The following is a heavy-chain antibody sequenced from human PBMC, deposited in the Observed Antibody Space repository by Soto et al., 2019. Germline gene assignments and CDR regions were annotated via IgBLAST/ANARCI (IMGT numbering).Heavy chain of an antibody. CDR2: IIPIFGTA. V-gene: IGHV1-69*01. J-gene: IGHJ5*02. Sequence: QVQLVQSGAEVKKPGSSVKVSCKASGGTFSSYAISWVRQAPGQGLEWMGGIIPIFGTANYAQKFQGRVTITADESTSTAYXXLSSLRSEDTAVYXXXXXXXXNPLPWFDPWGQGTLVTVSS. CDR1: GGTFSSYA. CDR3: XXXXXXNPLPWFDP.